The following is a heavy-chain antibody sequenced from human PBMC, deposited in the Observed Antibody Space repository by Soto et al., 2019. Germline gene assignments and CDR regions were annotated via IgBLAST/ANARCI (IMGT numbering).Heavy chain of an antibody. V-gene: IGHV3-48*01. D-gene: IGHD3-10*01. CDR2: ISSSSSTI. CDR3: ARDRGSGQSAFDI. Sequence: GGSLRLSCAAPGFPFSSYSMNLVRPAPGKGLEWVSYISSSSSTIYYADSVKGRFTISRDNAKNSLYLQMNSLRAEDTAVYYCARDRGSGQSAFDIWGQGTMVTVSS. CDR1: GFPFSSYS. J-gene: IGHJ3*02.